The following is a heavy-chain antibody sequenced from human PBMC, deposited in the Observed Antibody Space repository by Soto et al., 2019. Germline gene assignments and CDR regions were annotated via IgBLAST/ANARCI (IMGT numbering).Heavy chain of an antibody. Sequence: QALLEQSGPEVKKPGDSVRISCWLYNSVLTTSVITWLRHAPGQGLEWMGWISAYDGGTLSALKFRNTLVMTTDSMTNMAYMQLWDLTFDGAAVSFCARGGGPYLRPLEIWGQGAPVTVSS. V-gene: IGHV1-18*04. CDR2: ISAYDGGT. J-gene: IGHJ4*01. CDR3: ARGGGPYLRPLEI. D-gene: IGHD3-16*01. CDR1: NSVLTTSV.